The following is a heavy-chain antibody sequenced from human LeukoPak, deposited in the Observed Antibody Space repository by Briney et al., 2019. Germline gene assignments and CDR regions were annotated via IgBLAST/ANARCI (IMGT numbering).Heavy chain of an antibody. J-gene: IGHJ6*03. CDR2: ISYDGSNK. CDR1: GFTFSSYA. V-gene: IGHV3-30-3*01. CDR3: ARARRDIAAAGTRRGYYYYMDV. D-gene: IGHD6-13*01. Sequence: PGRSLRLSCAASGFTFSSYAMHWVRQAPGKGLEWVAVISYDGSNKYYADSVKGRFTISRDNSKNTLYLQMNSLRADDTAVYYCARARRDIAAAGTRRGYYYYMDVWGKGTTVTVSS.